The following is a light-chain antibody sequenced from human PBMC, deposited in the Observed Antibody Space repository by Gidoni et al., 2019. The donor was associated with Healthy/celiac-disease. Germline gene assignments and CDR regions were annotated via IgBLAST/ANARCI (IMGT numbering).Light chain of an antibody. CDR3: QQYNSYSAT. J-gene: IGKJ1*01. Sequence: DIQMTQSPSTLSASEGDRVTITCRASQSISSWLAWYQQKPGKAPKLLIYKASSLESGVPSRFSGSGSGTEFTLTISSLQPDDFATYYCQQYNSYSATFXHXTKVEIK. CDR1: QSISSW. V-gene: IGKV1-5*03. CDR2: KAS.